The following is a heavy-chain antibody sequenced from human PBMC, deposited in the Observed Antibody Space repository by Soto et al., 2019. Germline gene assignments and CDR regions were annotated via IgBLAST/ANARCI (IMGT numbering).Heavy chain of an antibody. Sequence: QVQLVQSGVEVKKAGASVKVSCKASGYTFTNYGISWVRQAPGQGLEWMGWISGYNGDTDYAQRFQGRVTMTTDASTDTAYRGLGSLRSDDTAVYYCARGGGGFEDSWGQGTLVTVSS. D-gene: IGHD1-26*01. CDR1: GYTFTNYG. V-gene: IGHV1-18*01. J-gene: IGHJ4*02. CDR2: ISGYNGDT. CDR3: ARGGGGFEDS.